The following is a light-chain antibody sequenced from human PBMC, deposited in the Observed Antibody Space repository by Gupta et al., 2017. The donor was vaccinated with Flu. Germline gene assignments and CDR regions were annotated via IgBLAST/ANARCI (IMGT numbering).Light chain of an antibody. CDR2: WAT. CDR1: QSFLHSSNNKNY. Sequence: DIVMTQSPDSLAVSQGERATITCKSGQSFLHSSNNKNYVAWYQQKPGQPPKLLLYWATTRETGVPDRFSGSGSETEFTLSISSLQAEDVAVYFCQQNYTTPPTFGPGTKVEI. J-gene: IGKJ3*01. CDR3: QQNYTTPPT. V-gene: IGKV4-1*01.